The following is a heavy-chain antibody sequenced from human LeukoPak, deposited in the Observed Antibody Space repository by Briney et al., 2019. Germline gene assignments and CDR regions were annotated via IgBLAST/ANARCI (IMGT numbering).Heavy chain of an antibody. V-gene: IGHV1-18*01. D-gene: IGHD3-22*01. CDR2: ISAYNGNT. Sequence: ASVKVSCKASGYTFTSYGISWVRQAPGQGLEWMGWISAYNGNTNYAQKLQGRVTMTTDTSTSTAYMELRSLRSDDTAVYYCARGSDYYDSSGYYVIGMDVWGKGTTVTVSS. CDR3: ARGSDYYDSSGYYVIGMDV. J-gene: IGHJ6*04. CDR1: GYTFTSYG.